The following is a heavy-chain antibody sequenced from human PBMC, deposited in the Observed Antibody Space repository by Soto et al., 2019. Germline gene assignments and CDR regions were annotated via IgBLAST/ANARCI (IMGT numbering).Heavy chain of an antibody. CDR2: ISYGGST. J-gene: IGHJ4*02. Sequence: QVQLQESGPGLVKPSQTLSLTCTVSVGSINSGGYCWSWIRQHPGKGLDWIGCISYGGSTSYNPSLKSRVTISVDTSKHQFSLQLPSVTAADTAVYYCSRGILVWGQGALITVSS. D-gene: IGHD5-18*01. CDR1: VGSINSGGYC. V-gene: IGHV4-31*03. CDR3: SRGILV.